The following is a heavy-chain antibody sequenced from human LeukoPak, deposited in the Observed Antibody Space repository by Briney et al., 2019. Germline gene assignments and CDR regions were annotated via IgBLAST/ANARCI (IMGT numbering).Heavy chain of an antibody. V-gene: IGHV5-51*01. D-gene: IGHD2-2*01. J-gene: IGHJ4*02. CDR3: ARHLSSTGGCCYVDY. CDR1: GSGFTTYW. CDR2: IYPGDSDT. Sequence: GASLKISCTTSGSGFTTYWIGWVRQVAGKDLEWMGIIYPGDSDTRYSPSFEGQVTISADKSTSTAYLQWSSLKASDTATYYCARHLSSTGGCCYVDYWGQGTLVTVSS.